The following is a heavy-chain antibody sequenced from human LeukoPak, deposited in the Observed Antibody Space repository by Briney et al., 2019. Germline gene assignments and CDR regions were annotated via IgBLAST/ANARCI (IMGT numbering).Heavy chain of an antibody. Sequence: PSETLSLTCTVSGGSISSYYWSWIRQPPGKGLEWIGEINHSGSTNYNPSLKSRVTISVDTSKNQFSLKLRSVTAADTAVYYCARGPGGRFQHWGQGTLVTVSS. CDR3: ARGPGGRFQH. V-gene: IGHV4-34*01. D-gene: IGHD3-16*01. J-gene: IGHJ1*01. CDR2: INHSGST. CDR1: GGSISSYY.